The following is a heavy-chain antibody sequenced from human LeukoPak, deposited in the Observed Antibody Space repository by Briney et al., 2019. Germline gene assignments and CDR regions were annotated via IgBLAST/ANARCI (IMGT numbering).Heavy chain of an antibody. V-gene: IGHV4-59*01. CDR3: ARDPSGYFNY. D-gene: IGHD3-22*01. Sequence: SETLSLTCTVSGGSIGLYHWTWIRQPPGKGLEWIGYIYYNGSTKYNVSLKSRVTISVDTSKNQFSLKLSSVTAADTAVYYCARDPSGYFNYWGQGTLVTVSS. J-gene: IGHJ4*02. CDR2: IYYNGST. CDR1: GGSIGLYH.